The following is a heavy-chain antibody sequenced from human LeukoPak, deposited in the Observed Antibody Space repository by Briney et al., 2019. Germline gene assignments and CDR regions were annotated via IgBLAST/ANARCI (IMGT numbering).Heavy chain of an antibody. CDR1: GFTFSGYW. Sequence: GGSLRLSCAASGFTFSGYWMNWVRQAPGKGLEWVANVEQDGSEKYYVDSVKGRFTISRDNAKNSLFLQMNSLRAEDTAVYYCARVNSGVTYRPGRTETTYYGMDVWGQGTTVTVS. CDR3: ARVNSGVTYRPGRTETTYYGMDV. V-gene: IGHV3-7*04. CDR2: VEQDGSEK. J-gene: IGHJ6*02. D-gene: IGHD1/OR15-1a*01.